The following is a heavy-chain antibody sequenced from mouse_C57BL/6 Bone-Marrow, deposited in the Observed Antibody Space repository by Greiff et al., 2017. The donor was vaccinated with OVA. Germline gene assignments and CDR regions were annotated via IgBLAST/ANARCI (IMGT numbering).Heavy chain of an antibody. J-gene: IGHJ2*01. CDR3: ARSEDYYGSPYFDY. Sequence: EVQLHESGPGMVKPSQSLSLTCTVTGYSITSGYDWHWIRHFPGNKLEWMGYISYSGSTNYNPSLKSRISITHDTSKNHFFLKLNSVTTEDTATYYCARSEDYYGSPYFDYWGQGTTLTVSS. V-gene: IGHV3-1*01. CDR2: ISYSGST. D-gene: IGHD1-1*01. CDR1: GYSITSGYD.